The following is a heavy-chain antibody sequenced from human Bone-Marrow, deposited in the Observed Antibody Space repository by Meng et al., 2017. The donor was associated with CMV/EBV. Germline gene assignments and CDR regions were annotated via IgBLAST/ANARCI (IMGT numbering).Heavy chain of an antibody. CDR1: GDSVSSNSVA. CDR3: ARGGYGDYEYDY. CDR2: TYYRSKWYN. V-gene: IGHV6-1*01. D-gene: IGHD4-17*01. J-gene: IGHJ4*02. Sequence: SQTLSLTCAISGDSVSSNSVAWNWIRQSPSRGLEWLGRTYYRSKWYNDYAVSVESRITIKPDTSKNQFSLQLSSVTAADTAVYYCARGGYGDYEYDYWGQGTLVTVSS.